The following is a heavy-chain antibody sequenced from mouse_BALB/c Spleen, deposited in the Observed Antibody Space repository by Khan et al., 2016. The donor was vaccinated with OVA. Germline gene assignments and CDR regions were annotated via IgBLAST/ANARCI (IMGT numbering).Heavy chain of an antibody. D-gene: IGHD2-4*01. CDR1: GFSLNNYS. CDR3: ARRGNDYGLGALFAY. V-gene: IGHV2-2*02. Sequence: QVQLKQSGPGLVQPSQSLSITCTVSGFSLNNYSIHWVRQSPGKGLEWLGVIWSAGSTDYNAAFISRLTINTDNSRSQVFCKMNRLQQNDTAIYYSARRGNDYGLGALFAYWGQGTLVTVSA. CDR2: IWSAGST. J-gene: IGHJ3*01.